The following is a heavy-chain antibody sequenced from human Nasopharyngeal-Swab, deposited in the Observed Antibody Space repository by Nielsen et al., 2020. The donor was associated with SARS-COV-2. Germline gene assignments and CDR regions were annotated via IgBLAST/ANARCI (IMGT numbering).Heavy chain of an antibody. CDR1: GDSINTGPYY. V-gene: IGHV4-39*07. CDR2: IGNMFYNGKT. D-gene: IGHD6-6*01. J-gene: IGHJ4*02. CDR3: ARDLGDSSSDF. Sequence: SETLSLTCTVSGDSINTGPYYWGWIRQPPGKGLEWIGSIGNMFYNGKTFYNPSLKSRLTITVDTFRNQFSLKLTSVTAADTAFYYCARDLGDSSSDFWGQGILVTVSS.